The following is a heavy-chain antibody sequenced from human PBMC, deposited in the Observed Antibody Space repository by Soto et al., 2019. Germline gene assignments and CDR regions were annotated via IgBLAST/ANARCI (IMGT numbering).Heavy chain of an antibody. V-gene: IGHV4-39*01. D-gene: IGHD2-15*01. CDR3: ARPRDATGYFDY. CDR1: GGTISNSNHY. CDR2: VYYSGST. Sequence: SETLSLTCTVSGGTISNSNHYWAWIRQPPGKGLEWIGSVYYSGSTYYNPSLKSRLTISVDTFTNQFSLRLNSVTAADTAVYYCARPRDATGYFDYWGQGTLVTVSS. J-gene: IGHJ4*02.